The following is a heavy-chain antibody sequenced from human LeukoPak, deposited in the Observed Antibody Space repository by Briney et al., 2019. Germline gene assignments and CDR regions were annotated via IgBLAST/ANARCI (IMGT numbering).Heavy chain of an antibody. Sequence: SCKASGGTFSSYAMSWVRQAPGKGLEWVSAISGSGGSTYYADSVKGRFTISRDNSKNTLYLQMNSLRAEDTAVYYCAKVGGGVTVATFPFDYWGQGTLVTVSS. CDR1: GGTFSSYA. CDR2: ISGSGGST. CDR3: AKVGGGVTVATFPFDY. J-gene: IGHJ4*02. V-gene: IGHV3-23*01. D-gene: IGHD5-12*01.